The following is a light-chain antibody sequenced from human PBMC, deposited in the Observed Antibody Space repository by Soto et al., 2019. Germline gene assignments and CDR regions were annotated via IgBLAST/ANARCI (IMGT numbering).Light chain of an antibody. CDR3: QHRA. CDR1: QSVSSN. V-gene: IGKV3-15*01. J-gene: IGKJ2*01. Sequence: EIMMTQSPATLSVSPGERATLSCRASQSVSSNLAWYQQKPGQAPRLLIYGASTRATGIPARFSGSGSGTEFTLTISSLQSEDFAVYYCQHRAFGQGTKLEIK. CDR2: GAS.